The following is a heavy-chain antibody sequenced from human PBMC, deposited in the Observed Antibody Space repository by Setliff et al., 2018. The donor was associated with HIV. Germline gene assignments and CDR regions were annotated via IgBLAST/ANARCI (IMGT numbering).Heavy chain of an antibody. J-gene: IGHJ4*02. V-gene: IGHV3-72*01. CDR2: ITAKFNGYVK. D-gene: IGHD3-16*01. Sequence: GGSLRLSCAASGFNLSDHYIDWIRQPPGKGREWVGRITAKFNGYVKEYAASVQGRFTISRDDSKDSLFLQMNNLKTEDTAVYYCVRAAAGLDIWSQKILVTVSS. CDR3: VRAAAGLDI. CDR1: GFNLSDHY.